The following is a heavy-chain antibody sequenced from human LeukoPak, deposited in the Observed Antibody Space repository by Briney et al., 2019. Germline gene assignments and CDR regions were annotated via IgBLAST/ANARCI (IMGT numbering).Heavy chain of an antibody. CDR2: IIPIFGTA. Sequence: GASVKVSCKASGGTFSSYAISWVRQAPGQGLEWMGGIIPIFGTANYAQKLQGSVTITADESTSTAYMELSSLRSEDTAVYYCAREVDTAMIWFDPWGQGTLVTVSS. D-gene: IGHD5-18*01. V-gene: IGHV1-69*13. J-gene: IGHJ5*02. CDR3: AREVDTAMIWFDP. CDR1: GGTFSSYA.